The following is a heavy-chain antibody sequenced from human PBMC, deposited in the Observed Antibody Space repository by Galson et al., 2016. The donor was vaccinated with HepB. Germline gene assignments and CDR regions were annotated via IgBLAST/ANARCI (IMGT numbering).Heavy chain of an antibody. CDR1: GFTFSSYG. Sequence: SLRLSCAASGFTFSSYGLHWVRQAPGKGLEWVAVISYDGSNKYYAESLKSRFTISRDHSKNTLYIQMNSLRAEDTAVYYCAKERPYYYGMNVWGQGTTVTVSS. CDR2: ISYDGSNK. CDR3: AKERPYYYGMNV. V-gene: IGHV3-30*18. J-gene: IGHJ6*02. D-gene: IGHD6-6*01.